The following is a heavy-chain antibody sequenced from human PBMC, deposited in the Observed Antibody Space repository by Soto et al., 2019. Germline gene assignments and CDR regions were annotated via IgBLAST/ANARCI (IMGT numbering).Heavy chain of an antibody. V-gene: IGHV1-24*01. J-gene: IGHJ4*02. Sequence: ASVKVSCKASGYIFTAYSMHWVRQAPGKGLEWMGGFDPEDGETIYAQKFQGRVTMTEDTSTDTAYMELSSLRSEDTAVYYCATDAREPPVWGQGTLVTVSS. CDR3: ATDAREPPV. CDR2: FDPEDGET. D-gene: IGHD1-26*01. CDR1: GYIFTAYS.